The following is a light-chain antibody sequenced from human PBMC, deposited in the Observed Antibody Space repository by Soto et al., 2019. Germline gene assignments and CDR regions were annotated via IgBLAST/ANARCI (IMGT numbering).Light chain of an antibody. CDR2: GAS. J-gene: IGKJ1*01. CDR3: QQYGSSPT. CDR1: QSVSSSY. V-gene: IGKV3-20*01. Sequence: EIVLTQSPGTLSLSPGERATLSCRASQSVSSSYLAWYQQKPGQAPRLLIYGASGRATGIPDRFSGSGSGTDFTLTISSLEPEDFAVYYCQQYGSSPTFGQGTKVEIK.